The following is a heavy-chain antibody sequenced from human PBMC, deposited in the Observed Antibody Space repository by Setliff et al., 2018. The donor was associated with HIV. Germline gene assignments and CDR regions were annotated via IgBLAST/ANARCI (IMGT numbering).Heavy chain of an antibody. CDR3: ARGAIVPAAMVSRYNYYGMDV. CDR2: ISAYNGNT. CDR1: GYTFTRYG. V-gene: IGHV1-18*01. Sequence: ASVKVSCKASGYTFTRYGISWVRQAPGQGLEWMGWISAYNGNTNYAKKLQGRVTMTTDTSTSTAYMELRSLRSDDTAVYYCARGAIVPAAMVSRYNYYGMDVWGQGTTVT. D-gene: IGHD2-2*01. J-gene: IGHJ6*02.